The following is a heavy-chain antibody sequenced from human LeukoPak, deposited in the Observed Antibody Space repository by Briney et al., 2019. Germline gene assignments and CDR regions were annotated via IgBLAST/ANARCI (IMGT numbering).Heavy chain of an antibody. J-gene: IGHJ6*03. D-gene: IGHD3-10*01. CDR1: GGSISSGSYY. Sequence: SETLSLTCTVSGGSISSGSYYWSWIRQPAGKGLEWIGRIYTSGSTNYNPSLKSRVTISVDTSKNQFSLKLSSVTAADTAVYYCAREDYGSGSYYPNYYYYYYYMDVWGKGATVTISS. CDR2: IYTSGST. V-gene: IGHV4-61*02. CDR3: AREDYGSGSYYPNYYYYYYYMDV.